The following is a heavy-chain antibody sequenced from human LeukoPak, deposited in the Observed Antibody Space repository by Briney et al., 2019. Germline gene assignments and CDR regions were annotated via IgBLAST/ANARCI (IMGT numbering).Heavy chain of an antibody. J-gene: IGHJ4*02. CDR3: ARDNDYGDYDY. CDR2: ISSSSSYI. D-gene: IGHD4-17*01. V-gene: IGHV3-21*01. Sequence: PGGPLRLPCAASGFTFSSHGMNWARRAPGKGLEWVSSISSSSSYIYYADSVKGRFPISRDNAKNSLYLQMTSLRAEDTAVYYCARDNDYGDYDYWGQGTLVTVSS. CDR1: GFTFSSHG.